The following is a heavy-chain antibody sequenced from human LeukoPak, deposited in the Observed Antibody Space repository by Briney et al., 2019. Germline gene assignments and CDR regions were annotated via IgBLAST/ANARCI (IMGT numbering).Heavy chain of an antibody. CDR2: MNPNSGNT. CDR3: ARDDTDGLRLGELSFDTGPSLGL. J-gene: IGHJ4*02. D-gene: IGHD3-16*02. CDR1: GYTFTSFD. V-gene: IGHV1-8*01. Sequence: GASVKVSCKASGYTFTSFDINWVRQATGQGLEWMGWMNPNSGNTGYAQKFQGRVTMTRNTSISTAYMELSSLRSEDTAVYYCARDDTDGLRLGELSFDTGPSLGLWGQGTLVTVSS.